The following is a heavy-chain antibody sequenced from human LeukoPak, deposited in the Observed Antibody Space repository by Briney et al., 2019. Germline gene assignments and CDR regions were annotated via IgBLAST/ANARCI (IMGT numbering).Heavy chain of an antibody. D-gene: IGHD5-18*01. V-gene: IGHV3-23*01. CDR2: ISDSGDNT. J-gene: IGHJ4*02. Sequence: PGGSLRLSCAASGFTFSSYAMSWVRQAPGKGLEWVSAISDSGDNTYYRDSVKGRFTISRDNSKITLYLQMNSLRAEDTAVYYCAKEDRGYSYGNIDQWGQGTLVTVSS. CDR1: GFTFSSYA. CDR3: AKEDRGYSYGNIDQ.